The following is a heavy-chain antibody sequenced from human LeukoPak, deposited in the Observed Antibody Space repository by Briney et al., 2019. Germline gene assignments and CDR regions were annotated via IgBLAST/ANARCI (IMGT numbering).Heavy chain of an antibody. CDR1: GGSISSSSYY. V-gene: IGHV4-39*07. CDR2: IYFSGNT. CDR3: AREIAVAGSAFDI. Sequence: SETLSLTCTVSGGSISSSSYYWGWIRQPPGKGLEWIGSIYFSGNTYYNPSLKSRVTISLDMSKNQFSLKLSSVTAADTAVYYCAREIAVAGSAFDIWGQGTMVAVSS. J-gene: IGHJ3*02. D-gene: IGHD6-19*01.